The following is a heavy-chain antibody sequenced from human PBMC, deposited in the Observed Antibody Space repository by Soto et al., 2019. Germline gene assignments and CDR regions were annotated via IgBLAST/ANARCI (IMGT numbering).Heavy chain of an antibody. CDR2: IYYSGST. D-gene: IGHD3-10*01. J-gene: IGHJ4*02. CDR1: GGSISSYY. V-gene: IGHV4-59*01. Sequence: SETLSLTCTVSGGSISSYYWSWIRQPPGKGLEWIGYIYYSGSTNYNPSLKSRVTISVDTSKNQFSLKLSSVTAADTAVYYCARADRPSGDFDYWGQGTLVTVSS. CDR3: ARADRPSGDFDY.